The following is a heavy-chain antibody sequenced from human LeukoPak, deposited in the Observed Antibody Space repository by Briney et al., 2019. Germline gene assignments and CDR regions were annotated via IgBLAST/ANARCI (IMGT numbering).Heavy chain of an antibody. J-gene: IGHJ4*02. CDR2: ISYDGSNK. CDR1: GFTFSSYA. D-gene: IGHD3-22*01. Sequence: SLRLSCVSSGFTFSSYAKHSVPQAPGKGVGWGAVISYDGSNKYYADSVKGRLTISRDNSKNTLYLQMNSLIAEDTAVYYCARGLSSGYFPNNLDYWGQGTLVTVST. CDR3: ARGLSSGYFPNNLDY. V-gene: IGHV3-30-3*01.